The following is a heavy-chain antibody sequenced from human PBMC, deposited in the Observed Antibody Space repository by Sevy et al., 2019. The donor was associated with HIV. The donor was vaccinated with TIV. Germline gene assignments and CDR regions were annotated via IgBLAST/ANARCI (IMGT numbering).Heavy chain of an antibody. D-gene: IGHD6-13*01. Sequence: ASVKVSCKASGYTFTGYYMHWVRQAPGQGLEWMGWINPNSGGTNYAQKFQGRVTMTRDTSISTAYMGLSRLRSDDTAVYYCAREILRGSIAAAGTEYFQHWGQGTLVTVSS. J-gene: IGHJ1*01. CDR1: GYTFTGYY. CDR2: INPNSGGT. V-gene: IGHV1-2*02. CDR3: AREILRGSIAAAGTEYFQH.